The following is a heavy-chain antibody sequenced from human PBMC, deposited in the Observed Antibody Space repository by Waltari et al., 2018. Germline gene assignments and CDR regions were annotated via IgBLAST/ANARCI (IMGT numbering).Heavy chain of an antibody. CDR1: GGSISSSNW. V-gene: IGHV4-4*02. CDR2: IYHSVST. D-gene: IGHD2-15*01. Sequence: QVQLQESGPGLVKPSGTLSLTCAVSGGSISSSNWWSWVRQPPGKGLEWIGEIYHSVSTNYNPSLKSRVTISVDKSKNQFSLKLSSVTAADTAVYYCARDLARYCSGGSCYWDYWGQGTLVTVSS. CDR3: ARDLARYCSGGSCYWDY. J-gene: IGHJ4*02.